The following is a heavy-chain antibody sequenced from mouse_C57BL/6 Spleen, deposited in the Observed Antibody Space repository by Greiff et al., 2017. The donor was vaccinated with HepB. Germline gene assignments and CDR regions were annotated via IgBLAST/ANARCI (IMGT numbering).Heavy chain of an antibody. D-gene: IGHD1-1*01. Sequence: VQLKESGAELVRPGSSVKMSCKTSGYTFTSYVINWVKQRPGQGLEWIGYIYIGNGYTEYNEKFKGKATLTSDTSSSTAYMQLSSLTSEDSAIYFCARSGYYYGSSPYAMDYWGQGTSVTVSS. CDR3: ARSGYYYGSSPYAMDY. J-gene: IGHJ4*01. V-gene: IGHV1-58*01. CDR1: GYTFTSYV. CDR2: IYIGNGYT.